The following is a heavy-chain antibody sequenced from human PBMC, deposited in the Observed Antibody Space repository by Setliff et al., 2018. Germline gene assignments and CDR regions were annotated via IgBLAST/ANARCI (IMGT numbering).Heavy chain of an antibody. D-gene: IGHD4-17*01. CDR2: VNLRGRT. CDR1: GHSISSTGHY. V-gene: IGHV4-38-2*02. Sequence: PSETLSLTCGVSGHSISSTGHYWGWIRQPPGKELEWIGSVNLRGRTYYNPSLKSRVTISTDTSKNQFSLSLSSLTVADTAFYYCARDVADGYGVDAYAGGGFDIWGQGTMVTVSS. J-gene: IGHJ3*02. CDR3: ARDVADGYGVDAYAGGGFDI.